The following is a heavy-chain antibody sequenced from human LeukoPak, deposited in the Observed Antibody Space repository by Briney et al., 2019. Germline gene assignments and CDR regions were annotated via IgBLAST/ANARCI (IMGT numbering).Heavy chain of an antibody. V-gene: IGHV4-34*01. J-gene: IGHJ4*02. CDR3: ARGSRVGATYFDY. CDR1: GGSISSGGYY. CDR2: INHSGST. D-gene: IGHD1-26*01. Sequence: SETLSLTCAVSGGSISSGGYYWSWIRQPPGKGLEWIGEINHSGSTNYNPSLKSRVTISVDTSKNQFSLKLSSVTAADTAVYYCARGSRVGATYFDYWGQGTLVTVSS.